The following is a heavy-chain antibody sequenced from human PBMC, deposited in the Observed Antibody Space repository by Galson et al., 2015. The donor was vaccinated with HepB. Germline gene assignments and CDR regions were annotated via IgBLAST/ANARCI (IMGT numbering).Heavy chain of an antibody. Sequence: SLRLSCAASGFSFSDYAMHWVRQSPGKGLNWVAVISHDGSNQYYADSVKGRVTLSRDNSKLTLDLQMNSLRVDDTATYYCAREGSNSGSYYFDSWGQGTLVTVSS. D-gene: IGHD1-26*01. J-gene: IGHJ4*02. V-gene: IGHV3-30-3*01. CDR2: ISHDGSNQ. CDR3: AREGSNSGSYYFDS. CDR1: GFSFSDYA.